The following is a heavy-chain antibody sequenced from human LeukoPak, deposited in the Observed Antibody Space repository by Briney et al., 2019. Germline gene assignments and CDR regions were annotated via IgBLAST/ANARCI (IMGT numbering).Heavy chain of an antibody. J-gene: IGHJ4*02. CDR1: GFTFSIYW. CDR2: IKPDGSWK. D-gene: IGHD6-13*01. CDR3: AKGEMYSNTWYSDY. V-gene: IGHV3-7*05. Sequence: GGSLRLSCAASGFTFSIYWMTWVRQAPGKGLEWVANIKPDGSWKSYVDSVKGRFIISRDNAKKSLYMEMNSLRAEDTAVYYCAKGEMYSNTWYSDYWGQGTLVTVSS.